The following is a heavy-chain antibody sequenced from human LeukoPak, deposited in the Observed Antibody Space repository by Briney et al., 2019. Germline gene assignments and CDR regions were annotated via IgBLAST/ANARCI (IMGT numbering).Heavy chain of an antibody. Sequence: ASVTVSCKASGGTFSSYAISWVRQAPGQGLEWMGGIIPIFGTANYAQKFQGRVTITADESTSTAYMELSSLRSEDTAVYYCARDKGGWPNNWFDPWGQGTLVTVSS. D-gene: IGHD6-19*01. J-gene: IGHJ5*02. CDR2: IIPIFGTA. CDR3: ARDKGGWPNNWFDP. CDR1: GGTFSSYA. V-gene: IGHV1-69*13.